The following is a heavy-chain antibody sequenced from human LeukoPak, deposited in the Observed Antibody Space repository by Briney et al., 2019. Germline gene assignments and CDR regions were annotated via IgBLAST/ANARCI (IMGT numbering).Heavy chain of an antibody. Sequence: GASVKVSCKASGYTFTAYAMNWVRQAPGHGLEWMGWINTNTGNPAYAQGFTGRFVFSLDTSVSTAYLQIGSLKAEDTAVYYCARAYQPLGGLSFPDSWGQGTLVTVSS. CDR2: INTNTGNP. CDR3: ARAYQPLGGLSFPDS. V-gene: IGHV7-4-1*01. D-gene: IGHD3-16*02. J-gene: IGHJ5*01. CDR1: GYTFTAYA.